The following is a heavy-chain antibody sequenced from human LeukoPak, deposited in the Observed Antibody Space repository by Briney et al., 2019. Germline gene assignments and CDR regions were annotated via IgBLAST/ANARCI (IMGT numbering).Heavy chain of an antibody. CDR2: RNHRGSS. CDR1: GSSFIGYY. V-gene: IGHV4-34*01. CDR3: ARGSGSYSGAADY. D-gene: IGHD6-19*01. Sequence: PSETLSLTCSVHGSSFIGYYWSWIRQPPGKGLEWIEERNHRGSSYFNPSFESRVTISLDMSRKQFSLNLTSVTAADTAFYYCARGSGSYSGAADYWGQGTLVTVSS. J-gene: IGHJ4*02.